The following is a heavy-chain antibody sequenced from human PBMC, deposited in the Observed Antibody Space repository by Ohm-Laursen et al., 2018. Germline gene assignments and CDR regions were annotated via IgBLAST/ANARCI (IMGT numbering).Heavy chain of an antibody. CDR3: ARDRGYVEWYFDL. V-gene: IGHV4-31*03. Sequence: TLSLTCIVSGASISSGGYYWSWIRQHPGKGLEWIGYFYYSGNTYYNPSLKSRLTISVDTSKNQFSLRLSSVTAADTAVYYCARDRGYVEWYFDLWGRGTLVTVSS. CDR1: GASISSGGYY. J-gene: IGHJ2*01. CDR2: FYYSGNT. D-gene: IGHD3-22*01.